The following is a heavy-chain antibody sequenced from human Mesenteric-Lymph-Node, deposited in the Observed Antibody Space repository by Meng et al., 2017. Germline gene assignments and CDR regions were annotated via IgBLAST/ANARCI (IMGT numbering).Heavy chain of an antibody. V-gene: IGHV3-74*01. CDR2: INNDGRST. CDR3: ARNYDGGVDY. Sequence: EVQLVESGGGVVQPGGSLRLSCAASGFTFSSYVMYWVRQAPGKGLEWVSRINNDGRSTGYADSVKGRFTISRENAKNTLYLQMNSLRAEDTAVYYCARNYDGGVDYWGQGTLVTVSS. D-gene: IGHD4-23*01. J-gene: IGHJ4*02. CDR1: GFTFSSYV.